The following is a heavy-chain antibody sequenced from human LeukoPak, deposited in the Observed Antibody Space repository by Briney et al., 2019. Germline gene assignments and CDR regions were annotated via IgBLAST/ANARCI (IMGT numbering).Heavy chain of an antibody. D-gene: IGHD3-3*01. J-gene: IGHJ4*02. Sequence: PGGSLRLSCAASGFTFSSYWMHRVRQAPGKGLVWVSRINSDGSSTTYADSVKGRFTISRDNAKNTLYLQMNSLRAEDTAVYYCARVEPIRLLVDYWGQGTLVTVSS. CDR3: ARVEPIRLLVDY. V-gene: IGHV3-74*01. CDR2: INSDGSST. CDR1: GFTFSSYW.